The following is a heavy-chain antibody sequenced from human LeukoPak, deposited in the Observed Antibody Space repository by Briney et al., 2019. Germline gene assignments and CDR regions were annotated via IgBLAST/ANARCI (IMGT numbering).Heavy chain of an antibody. J-gene: IGHJ4*02. D-gene: IGHD6-19*01. CDR3: ARESRGLYSSGWYDY. CDR2: IYSGGIT. Sequence: NPGGSLRLSCAASELTVSSNYMSWVRQAPGKGLEWVSVIYSGGITYYTDSVKGRFTISRDNSKNTLYLQMNSLRAEDTAVYYCARESRGLYSSGWYDYWGQGTLVTVSS. V-gene: IGHV3-53*05. CDR1: ELTVSSNY.